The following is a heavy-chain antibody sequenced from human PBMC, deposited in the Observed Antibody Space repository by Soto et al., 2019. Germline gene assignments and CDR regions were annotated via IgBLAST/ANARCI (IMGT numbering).Heavy chain of an antibody. V-gene: IGHV1-2*02. Sequence: ASVKVSCKASGYTFTSYGISWVRQAPGQGLEWMGWINPNSGGTNYAQKFQGRVTMTRDTSISTAYMELSRLRSDDTAIYYCARCTNGPCFLYGMAVWGQGTSVTVSS. D-gene: IGHD2-8*01. CDR1: GYTFTSYG. J-gene: IGHJ6*02. CDR3: ARCTNGPCFLYGMAV. CDR2: INPNSGGT.